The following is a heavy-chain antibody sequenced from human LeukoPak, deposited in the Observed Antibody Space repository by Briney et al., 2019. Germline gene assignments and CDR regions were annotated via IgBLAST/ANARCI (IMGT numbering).Heavy chain of an antibody. J-gene: IGHJ6*03. D-gene: IGHD3-16*02. CDR1: GFTFSSYE. Sequence: PGGSLRLSCAASGFTFSSYEMNWVRQAPGKGLEWVSYISSSGSTIYYADSVKGRFTISRDNAKNSLYLQMNSLRAEDTAVYYCAREGPRDRRVWGSYRQNYVDVWGKGTTVTISS. CDR2: ISSSGSTI. V-gene: IGHV3-48*03. CDR3: AREGPRDRRVWGSYRQNYVDV.